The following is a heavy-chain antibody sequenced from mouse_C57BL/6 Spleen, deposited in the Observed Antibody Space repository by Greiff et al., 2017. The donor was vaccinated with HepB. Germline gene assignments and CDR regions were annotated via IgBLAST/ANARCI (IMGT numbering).Heavy chain of an antibody. CDR1: GYTFTSYG. J-gene: IGHJ1*03. V-gene: IGHV1-81*01. D-gene: IGHD1-1*01. Sequence: VQLQQSGAELARPGASVKLSCKASGYTFTSYGISWVKQRTGQGLEWIGEIYPRSGNTYYNEKFKGKATLTADKSSSTAYMELRSLTSEDSAVYFCARWSWVVATSWYFDFWGTGTTVTVSS. CDR2: IYPRSGNT. CDR3: ARWSWVVATSWYFDF.